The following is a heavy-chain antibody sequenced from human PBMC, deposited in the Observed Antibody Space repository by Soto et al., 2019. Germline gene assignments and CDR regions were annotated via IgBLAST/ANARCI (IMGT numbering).Heavy chain of an antibody. V-gene: IGHV3-33*01. CDR3: ARDLRSSSPFDY. Sequence: QVQLVESGGGVVQPGRSLRLSCAASGFTFSSYGMHWVRQAPGKGLEWVAVIWYDGSNKYYADSVKGRFTISRDNSKNTLYLQMNSLRAEDTAVYYCARDLRSSSPFDYWGQGTLVTVSS. CDR2: IWYDGSNK. D-gene: IGHD6-13*01. CDR1: GFTFSSYG. J-gene: IGHJ4*02.